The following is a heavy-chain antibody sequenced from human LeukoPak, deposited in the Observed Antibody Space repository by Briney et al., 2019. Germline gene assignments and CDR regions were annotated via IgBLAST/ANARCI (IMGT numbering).Heavy chain of an antibody. Sequence: TASETLSLTCTVSGGSISSSSYYWGWIRQPPGKGLEWIGSIYYSGSTYYHPSLKSRVTISVDTSKNQFSLKLSSVTAADTAVYYCARLTMIVVEYWGQGTLVTVSS. CDR3: ARLTMIVVEY. V-gene: IGHV4-39*07. J-gene: IGHJ4*02. CDR2: IYYSGST. D-gene: IGHD3-22*01. CDR1: GGSISSSSYY.